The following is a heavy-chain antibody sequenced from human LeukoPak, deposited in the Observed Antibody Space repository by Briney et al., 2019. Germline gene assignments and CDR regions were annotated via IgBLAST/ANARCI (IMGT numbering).Heavy chain of an antibody. Sequence: PGGSLRLSCAASGFTFSSYAMSWVRQAPGKGLEWVSAICGSGGSTYYADSVKGRFTISRDNSKNTLYLQMNSLRAEDTAVYYCARALTAAGNYYYYYYGMDVWGQGTTVTVSS. D-gene: IGHD6-13*01. V-gene: IGHV3-23*01. CDR3: ARALTAAGNYYYYYYGMDV. J-gene: IGHJ6*02. CDR2: ICGSGGST. CDR1: GFTFSSYA.